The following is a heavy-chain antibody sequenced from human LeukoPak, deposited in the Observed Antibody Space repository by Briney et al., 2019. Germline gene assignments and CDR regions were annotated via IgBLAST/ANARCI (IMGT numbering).Heavy chain of an antibody. CDR2: VYTSGST. CDR3: ARNRAATNTFDY. CDR1: GGSSSSYN. Sequence: PSETLSLTSTVSGGSSSSYNWSWLRQPAGKGMEWIGRVYTSGSTNYNPSLKCRVTMSVDTSKNQFSLKLSSVTAADTAMYYCARNRAATNTFDYWGQGALVTVSS. J-gene: IGHJ4*02. D-gene: IGHD6-13*01. V-gene: IGHV4-4*07.